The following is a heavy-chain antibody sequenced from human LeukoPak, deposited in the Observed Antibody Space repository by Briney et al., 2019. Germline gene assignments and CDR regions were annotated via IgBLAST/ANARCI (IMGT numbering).Heavy chain of an antibody. Sequence: GGSLRLSCAASGFTFSSYEMNWVRQAPGKGLEWVSYISSSGSTIYYADSVKGRFTISRDNAKNSLYLQMNSLRAEDTAVYYCARVGVYSSSWPVSDYWGQGTLVTLSS. CDR2: ISSSGSTI. CDR1: GFTFSSYE. J-gene: IGHJ4*02. V-gene: IGHV3-48*03. CDR3: ARVGVYSSSWPVSDY. D-gene: IGHD6-13*01.